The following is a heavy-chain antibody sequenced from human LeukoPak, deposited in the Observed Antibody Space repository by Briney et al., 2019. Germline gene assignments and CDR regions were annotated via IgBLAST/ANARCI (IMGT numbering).Heavy chain of an antibody. CDR2: IYPGGSDT. CDR3: ARQNCAGNCLASRDLDR. CDR1: GYIFSNYW. V-gene: IGHV5-51*01. Sequence: GESLKISCKTFGYIFSNYWIAWVRQMPGKGLEWMGSIYPGGSDTSYSPSLQGQVTMSADKSLRTAYLQWSSLKASDTAIYYCARQNCAGNCLASRDLDRWGQGTQVTVSS. D-gene: IGHD2-21*01. J-gene: IGHJ4*02.